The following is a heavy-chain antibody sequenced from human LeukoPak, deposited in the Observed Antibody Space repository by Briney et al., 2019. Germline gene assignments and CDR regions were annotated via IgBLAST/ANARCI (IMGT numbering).Heavy chain of an antibody. J-gene: IGHJ4*02. V-gene: IGHV3-20*04. Sequence: PGVSLRLSCAASGFTFDDYGMSWVRQAPGKGLEWVSGINWNGGSTGYADSVKGRFTISRDNAKNSLYLQMNSLRAEDTALYYCASEVIAAAGLEGNYWGQGTLVTVSS. CDR2: INWNGGST. CDR3: ASEVIAAAGLEGNY. CDR1: GFTFDDYG. D-gene: IGHD6-13*01.